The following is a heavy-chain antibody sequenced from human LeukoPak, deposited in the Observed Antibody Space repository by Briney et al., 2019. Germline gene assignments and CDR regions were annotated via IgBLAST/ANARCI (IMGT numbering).Heavy chain of an antibody. CDR1: GYTFTSYG. CDR2: ISAYNGNT. CDR3: ARDHADAGYNWFDP. Sequence: ASVNVSCKASGYTFTSYGISWVRQAPGQGLEWMGWISAYNGNTNYAQKLQGRVTMTTDTSTSTAYMELRSLRSDDTAVYYCARDHADAGYNWFDPWGQGTLVTVSS. V-gene: IGHV1-18*01. J-gene: IGHJ5*02.